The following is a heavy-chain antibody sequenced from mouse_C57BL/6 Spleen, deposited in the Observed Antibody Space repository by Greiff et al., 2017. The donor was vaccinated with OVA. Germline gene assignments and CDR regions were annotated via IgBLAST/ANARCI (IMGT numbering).Heavy chain of an antibody. D-gene: IGHD1-1*01. CDR2: IDPSDSYT. CDR1: GYTFTSYW. CDR3: ARSGYYGRPDY. V-gene: IGHV1-69*01. Sequence: QVQLQQPGAELVMPGASVKLSCKASGYTFTSYWMHWVKQRPGQGLEWIGEIDPSDSYTNYNQEFKGKSTLTVDKSSSTAYMQLSSLTSEDSAVYYCARSGYYGRPDYWGQGTTLTVSS. J-gene: IGHJ2*01.